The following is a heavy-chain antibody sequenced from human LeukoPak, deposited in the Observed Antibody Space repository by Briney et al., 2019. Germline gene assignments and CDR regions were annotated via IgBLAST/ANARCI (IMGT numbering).Heavy chain of an antibody. CDR3: ARTHYGDYEGYYFDY. CDR2: IIPIFGTA. J-gene: IGHJ4*02. Sequence: ASVKVSCKASGYTFTSYGISWVRQAPGQGLEWMGGIIPIFGTANYAQKFQGRVTITADESTSTAYMELSSLRSEDTAVYYCARTHYGDYEGYYFDYWGQGTLVTVSS. V-gene: IGHV1-69*13. D-gene: IGHD4-17*01. CDR1: GYTFTSYG.